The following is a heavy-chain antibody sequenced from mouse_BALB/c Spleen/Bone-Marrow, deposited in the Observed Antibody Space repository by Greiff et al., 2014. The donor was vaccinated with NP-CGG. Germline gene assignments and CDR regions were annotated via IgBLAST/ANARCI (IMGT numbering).Heavy chain of an antibody. CDR2: ISSGGSNT. CDR3: ARHQRYYAMDY. J-gene: IGHJ4*01. Sequence: EVQRVESGGDLVKPGGSLKLSCAASGFTFSSYGMSWGRQTPDKRLEWVGTISSGGSNTYYPDSVKGRFTISRDNAKNTLYLQMSSLKSEDTAMYYCARHQRYYAMDYWGQGTSVTVSS. V-gene: IGHV5-6*01. CDR1: GFTFSSYG.